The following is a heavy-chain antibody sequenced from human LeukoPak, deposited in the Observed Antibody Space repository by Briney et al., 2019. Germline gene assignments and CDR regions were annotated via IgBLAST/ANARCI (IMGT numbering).Heavy chain of an antibody. CDR2: ISYDGSNK. J-gene: IGHJ4*02. V-gene: IGHV3-30*04. Sequence: GRSLRLSCAASGFTFSSYAMHWVRQAPGKGLEWVAVISYDGSNKYYADSVKGRVTISRDNSKNTLYLQMNSLRAEDTAVYYCARADALVELGYWGQGTLVTVSS. CDR3: ARADALVELGY. D-gene: IGHD3-3*02. CDR1: GFTFSSYA.